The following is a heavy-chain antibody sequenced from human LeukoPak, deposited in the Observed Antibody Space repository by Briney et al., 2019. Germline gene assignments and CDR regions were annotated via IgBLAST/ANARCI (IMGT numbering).Heavy chain of an antibody. Sequence: GGSLRLSCAASGFTFSSYAMHWVRQAPGKGLEWVAVISYDGSNKYYADSVKGRFTISRDNSKNTLYLQMNSLRAEDTAVYYCAREIPLYYYYDSSGYARWGQGTLVTVSS. CDR1: GFTFSSYA. CDR2: ISYDGSNK. CDR3: AREIPLYYYYDSSGYAR. V-gene: IGHV3-30-3*01. J-gene: IGHJ4*02. D-gene: IGHD3-22*01.